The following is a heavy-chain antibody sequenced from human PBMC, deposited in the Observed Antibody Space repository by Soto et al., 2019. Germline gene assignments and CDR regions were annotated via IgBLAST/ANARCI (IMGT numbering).Heavy chain of an antibody. V-gene: IGHV3-48*02. D-gene: IGHD6-19*01. Sequence: GGSLRLSCAASGFTFSSYSMNWVRQAPGKGLEWVSYISSSISTIYYADSVKGRFTISRDNAKNSLYLQMNSLRDEDTAVYYFARDIWGIAVAAYYYYYGMDVWGQGTTVTVS. CDR2: ISSSISTI. CDR1: GFTFSSYS. CDR3: ARDIWGIAVAAYYYYYGMDV. J-gene: IGHJ6*02.